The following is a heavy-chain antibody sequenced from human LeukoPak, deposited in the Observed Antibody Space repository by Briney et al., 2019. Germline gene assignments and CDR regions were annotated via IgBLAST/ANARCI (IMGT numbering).Heavy chain of an antibody. V-gene: IGHV3-30-3*01. CDR3: AKDRYSSSRMYYFDY. CDR1: GFTFSSYA. J-gene: IGHJ4*02. CDR2: ISYDGSNK. Sequence: GGSLRLSCAASGFTFSSYAMHWVRQAPGKGLEWVAVISYDGSNKYYADSVKGRFTISRDNSKNTLYLQMNSLRAEDTAVYYCAKDRYSSSRMYYFDYWGQGTLVTVSS. D-gene: IGHD6-13*01.